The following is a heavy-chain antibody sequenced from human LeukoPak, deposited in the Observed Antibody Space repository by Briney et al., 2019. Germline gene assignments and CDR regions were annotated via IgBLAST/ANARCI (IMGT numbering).Heavy chain of an antibody. J-gene: IGHJ2*01. CDR3: ARRFLPYWYFDL. Sequence: SETLSLTCTVSGASVRSCCWNWIRQPPGKGLEWIGYISNDGSTNYNSSLKSRVTISVDTSKNQFSLRLRSVTAADTAVYYCARRFLPYWYFDLWGRGTLVTVSS. V-gene: IGHV4-59*08. D-gene: IGHD3-3*01. CDR2: ISNDGST. CDR1: GASVRSCC.